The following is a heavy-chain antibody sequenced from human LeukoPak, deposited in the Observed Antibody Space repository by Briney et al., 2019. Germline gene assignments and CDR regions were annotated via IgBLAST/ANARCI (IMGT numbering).Heavy chain of an antibody. CDR1: GFTFSSYS. CDR3: ARRYCSSTSCYTFDY. J-gene: IGHJ4*02. D-gene: IGHD2-2*01. CDR2: ISSSSSYI. V-gene: IGHV3-21*01. Sequence: GGSLRLSCVASGFTFSSYSMNWVRQAPGKGLEWVSSISSSSSYIYYADSVKGRFTISRDNAKNSLYLQMNSLRAEDTAVYYCARRYCSSTSCYTFDYWGQGTLVTVSS.